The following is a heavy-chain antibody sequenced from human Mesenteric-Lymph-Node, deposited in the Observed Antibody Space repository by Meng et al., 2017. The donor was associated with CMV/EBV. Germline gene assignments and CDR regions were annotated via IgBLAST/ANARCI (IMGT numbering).Heavy chain of an antibody. CDR2: IASNTFGGTT. D-gene: IGHD2/OR15-2a*01. CDR3: ARPIDRSSQDAFHI. CDR1: GFTFTDYA. Sequence: GESLKISCVTSGFTFTDYALSWVRQAPGKGLEWVGFIASNTFGGTTQYAASVKGRFTISRDDSESTTYLQMNSLKTDDTGIYYCARPIDRSSQDAFHIWGQGTLVTVSS. J-gene: IGHJ3*02. V-gene: IGHV3-49*04.